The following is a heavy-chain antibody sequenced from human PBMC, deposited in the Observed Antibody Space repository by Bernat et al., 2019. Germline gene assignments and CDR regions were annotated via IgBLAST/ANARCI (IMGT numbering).Heavy chain of an antibody. V-gene: IGHV3-23*04. J-gene: IGHJ4*02. CDR1: GFTFSSYA. CDR3: AKGDLVTTPRRFDY. D-gene: IGHD3-9*01. CDR2: ISGSAGNT. Sequence: EVQLVESGGGLVQPGGSLRLSCAASGFTFSSYAMTWVRQAPGKGLEWVSSISGSAGNTYYADSVKGRFTISRDNSKNTLSLQMNSLRAEDTAVYYCAKGDLVTTPRRFDYWGQGTLVTVSS.